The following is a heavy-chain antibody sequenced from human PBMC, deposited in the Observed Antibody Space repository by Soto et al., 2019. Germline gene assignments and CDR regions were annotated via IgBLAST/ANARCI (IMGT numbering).Heavy chain of an antibody. D-gene: IGHD1-1*01. CDR1: GGIFTNHA. CDR2: VIPLFDTA. CDR3: ATVGHKEGYKLYLGMDV. V-gene: IGHV1-69*01. Sequence: QVQVVQSGAEVKKPGSSVKVSCKVSGGIFTNHAISWVLQAPGQGHEWLGGVIPLFDTAYYAQIFRGRLRISAYGATTTDYMELSGLTSADTAVYFCATVGHKEGYKLYLGMDVWGQGTTVTVS. J-gene: IGHJ6*02.